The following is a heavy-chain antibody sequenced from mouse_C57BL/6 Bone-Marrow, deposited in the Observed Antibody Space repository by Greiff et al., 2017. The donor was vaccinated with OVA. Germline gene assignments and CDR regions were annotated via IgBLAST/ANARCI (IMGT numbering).Heavy chain of an antibody. CDR2: ISDGGSYT. CDR1: GFTFSSYA. CDR3: ARDPHYYGSSPWYFDV. D-gene: IGHD1-1*01. Sequence: EVMLVESGGGLVKPGGSLKLSCAASGFTFSSYAMSWVRQTPEKRLEWVATISDGGSYTYYPDNVKGRFTISRDNAKNNLYLQMNQLKSEDTAMYYCARDPHYYGSSPWYFDVWGTGTTVTVSS. V-gene: IGHV5-4*03. J-gene: IGHJ1*03.